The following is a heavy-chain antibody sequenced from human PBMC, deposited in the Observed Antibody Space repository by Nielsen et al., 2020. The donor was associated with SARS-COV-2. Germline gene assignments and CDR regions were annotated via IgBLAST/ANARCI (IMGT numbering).Heavy chain of an antibody. J-gene: IGHJ6*02. Sequence: GGSLRLSCVASGFTFSSHWMHWVRQVPGKGLLWLSRINNDGSSTSYADSVKGRFTMSRDNSKNTLFLQMDSLRPEDTAVYYCAALGEMLLVLSYGMDVWGQGTTVSVSS. CDR1: GFTFSSHW. D-gene: IGHD3-10*01. CDR3: AALGEMLLVLSYGMDV. CDR2: INNDGSST. V-gene: IGHV3-74*01.